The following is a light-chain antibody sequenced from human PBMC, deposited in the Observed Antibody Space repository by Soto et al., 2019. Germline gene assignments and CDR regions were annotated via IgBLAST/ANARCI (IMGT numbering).Light chain of an antibody. CDR1: QSVSSSY. J-gene: IGKJ2*01. Sequence: EIVLTQSPGTLSLSPGERATLSCRASQSVSSSYLAWYQQKPGQAPRLLIYGASSRATGIPDRFSGSGSGTDFTLTIRRLEPADFAVYYCQQYGSSPYTFGQGTKVEIK. V-gene: IGKV3-20*01. CDR3: QQYGSSPYT. CDR2: GAS.